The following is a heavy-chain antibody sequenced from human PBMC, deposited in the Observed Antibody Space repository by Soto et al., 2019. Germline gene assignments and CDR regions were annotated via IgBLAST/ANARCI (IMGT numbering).Heavy chain of an antibody. CDR3: AKDLGQWLVPDYFDY. CDR2: ISGSGGST. CDR1: GFTFSSCA. D-gene: IGHD6-19*01. J-gene: IGHJ4*02. Sequence: PGGSLRLSCAASGFTFSSCAMSWVRQAPGKGLEWVSAISGSGGSTYYADSVKGRFTISRDNSKNTLYLQMNSLRAEDTAVYYCAKDLGQWLVPDYFDYSGQGTLVTVSS. V-gene: IGHV3-23*01.